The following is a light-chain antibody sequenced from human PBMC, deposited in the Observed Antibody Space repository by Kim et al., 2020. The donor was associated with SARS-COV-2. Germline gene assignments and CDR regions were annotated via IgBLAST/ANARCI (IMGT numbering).Light chain of an antibody. CDR2: RDS. CDR3: QVWDSSTYV. Sequence: VGLGQTARITCGGNNIGRKAVHCYQKKPGQAPVLVIYRDSNRPSGIPERFSGSNSGNTATLTISRAQAGDEADYYCQVWDSSTYVFGTGTKVTVL. J-gene: IGLJ1*01. CDR1: NIGRKA. V-gene: IGLV3-9*01.